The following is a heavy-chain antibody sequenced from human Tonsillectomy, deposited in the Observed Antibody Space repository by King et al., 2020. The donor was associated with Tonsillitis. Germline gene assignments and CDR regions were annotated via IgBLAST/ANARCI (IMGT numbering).Heavy chain of an antibody. CDR1: GYTFTSYY. V-gene: IGHV1-46*01. CDR2: NNPSVGST. D-gene: IGHD6-19*01. J-gene: IGHJ4*02. CDR3: ARSGRGYSSGWYPGY. Sequence: QLVQSGAEVKKPGGSGKVSFKASGYTFTSYYMHWVRKAPGQGREWWGINNPSVGSTNDAQKFQGRVTMTRDTSTSTVYRDPSSLRSEDTAVYYCARSGRGYSSGWYPGYWGQGTLVTVSS.